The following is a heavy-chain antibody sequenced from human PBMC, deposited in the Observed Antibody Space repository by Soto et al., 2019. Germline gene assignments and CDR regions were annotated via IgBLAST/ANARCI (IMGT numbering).Heavy chain of an antibody. CDR2: XIPIFGTA. CDR3: ACSSSWLNWFDP. D-gene: IGHD6-13*01. J-gene: IGHJ5*02. V-gene: IGHV1-69*13. CDR1: GSTFSTYA. Sequence: XXVKVSCKASGSTFSTYAISWVRQAPGQGLEWMGGXIPIFGTANYAQKFKGXXTITADEXXXTAHMELSSLREEDTAVYYCACSSSWLNWFDPWAQGTLVTVSS.